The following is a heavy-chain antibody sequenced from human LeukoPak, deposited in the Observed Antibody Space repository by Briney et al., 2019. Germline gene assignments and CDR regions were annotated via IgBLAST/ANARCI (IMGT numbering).Heavy chain of an antibody. CDR2: IYYSGST. V-gene: IGHV4-59*01. Sequence: SETLSLTCTVSGGSISSYYWSWIRQPPGKGLEWIGYIYYSGSTNYNPSLKSRVTISVDTSKNQFSLKLSPVTAADTAVYYCARVPRIAVAGTGFGYWFDPWGQGTLVTVSS. CDR3: ARVPRIAVAGTGFGYWFDP. J-gene: IGHJ5*02. D-gene: IGHD6-19*01. CDR1: GGSISSYY.